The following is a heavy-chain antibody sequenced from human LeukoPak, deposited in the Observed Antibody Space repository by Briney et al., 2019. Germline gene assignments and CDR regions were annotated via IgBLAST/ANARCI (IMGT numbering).Heavy chain of an antibody. CDR1: GFRFSSYE. CDR3: ARFTYGSGSYLFDY. CDR2: IRKDGSEK. V-gene: IGHV3-7*01. Sequence: GGSLRLSCAASGFRFSSYEMNWVRQAPGKGPQWLANIRKDGSEKYYVDSVKGRFTISRDNVKNSVFLQMNGLRVEDTAVYYCARFTYGSGSYLFDYWGQGTLVTVSS. D-gene: IGHD3-10*01. J-gene: IGHJ4*02.